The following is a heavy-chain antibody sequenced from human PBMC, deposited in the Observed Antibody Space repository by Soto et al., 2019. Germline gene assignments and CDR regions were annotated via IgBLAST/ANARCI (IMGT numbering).Heavy chain of an antibody. CDR2: ISAYNGNT. CDR3: ARDRGIVIVGCTIPDY. Sequence: QVQLMQSGAEVKKPGASVKVACKASGYTFTSYGISWVRQAPGQGLEWLGWISAYNGNTNYARNLQGRVTVTADTSTTTAYMELRSLRSDDTAVYYCARDRGIVIVGCTIPDYWGQGTLVTVSS. CDR1: GYTFTSYG. V-gene: IGHV1-18*01. J-gene: IGHJ4*02. D-gene: IGHD1-26*01.